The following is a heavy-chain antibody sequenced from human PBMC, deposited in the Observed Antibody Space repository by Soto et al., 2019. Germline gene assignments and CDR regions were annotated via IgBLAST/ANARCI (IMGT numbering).Heavy chain of an antibody. D-gene: IGHD6-13*01. J-gene: IGHJ3*02. CDR1: GGTFSTYT. Sequence: QVQLVQSGAEVKKPGSSVKVSCKASGGTFSTYTIIWARQAPGQGLAWMGRILPMLDITNSVQRCTGRVTITADKCTSTAYREPSSVRSEETSVYYCTLGSWSAETFDIWGRGTMFTVSS. V-gene: IGHV1-69*02. CDR3: TLGSWSAETFDI. CDR2: ILPMLDIT.